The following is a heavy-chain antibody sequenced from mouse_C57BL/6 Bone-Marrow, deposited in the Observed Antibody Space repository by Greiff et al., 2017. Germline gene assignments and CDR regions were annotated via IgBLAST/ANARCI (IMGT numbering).Heavy chain of an antibody. D-gene: IGHD1-1*01. J-gene: IGHJ2*01. CDR3: ARSIYYGSSYHCDY. Sequence: QVQLQQPGAELVKPGASVKLSCKASGYTFTSYWMHWVKQRPGQGLEWIGMIHPNSGSTNYNEKFKSKATLTVDKSSSTAYMQLSSLTSEDSAVYYCARSIYYGSSYHCDYGGQGPTLTVSS. CDR1: GYTFTSYW. CDR2: IHPNSGST. V-gene: IGHV1-64*01.